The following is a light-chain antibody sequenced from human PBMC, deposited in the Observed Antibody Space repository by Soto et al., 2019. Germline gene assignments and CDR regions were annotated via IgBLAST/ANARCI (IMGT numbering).Light chain of an antibody. J-gene: IGKJ3*01. CDR2: GAS. V-gene: IGKV3-15*01. CDR1: QSVSSN. CDR3: QQYNNWPFT. Sequence: EIVMTQSPATLSVSPGERATLSCRASQSVSSNLAWYQQKHAQAPRLLIYGASTRATGIPARFSGSGSGTDFTLTISSQQSEDFAVYYCQQYNNWPFTYGPGTKVDIK.